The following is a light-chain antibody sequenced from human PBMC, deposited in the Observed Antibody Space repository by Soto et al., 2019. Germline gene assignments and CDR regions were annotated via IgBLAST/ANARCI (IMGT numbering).Light chain of an antibody. CDR2: GAS. CDR3: QQYGSSSWT. V-gene: IGKV3-20*01. J-gene: IGKJ1*01. Sequence: SVLTQSPGTLSLSPGERATLSCRARQSVTSSYLAWYKQKPGQAPRLLIYGASSRATGIPDRFSASGSGTHFTLHISVLVPEDCAVYYVQQYGSSSWTFGQGTKVHLK. CDR1: QSVTSSY.